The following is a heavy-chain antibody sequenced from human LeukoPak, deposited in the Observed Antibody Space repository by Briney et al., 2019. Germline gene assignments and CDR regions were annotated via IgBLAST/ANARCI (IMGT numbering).Heavy chain of an antibody. J-gene: IGHJ4*02. CDR3: ARDDSSGWYSD. V-gene: IGHV4-39*07. Sequence: PSETLSLTCTVSGGSISSSYYYWGWIRQPPGKGLEWIGSIYYSGSTYYNPSLKSRVTISVDTSKNQFSLKLSSVTAADTAVYYCARDDSSGWYSDWGQGTLVTVSS. D-gene: IGHD6-19*01. CDR1: GGSISSSYYY. CDR2: IYYSGST.